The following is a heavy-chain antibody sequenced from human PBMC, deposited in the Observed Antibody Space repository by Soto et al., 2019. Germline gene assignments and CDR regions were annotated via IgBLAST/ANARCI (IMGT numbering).Heavy chain of an antibody. Sequence: PSETLSLTCAVYGGSLSRSYWSWIRQPPGKGHERIGEINHSGSTNYNPSLKSRVTISVDTSKNQFSLKLTSVTAADTAVYYCATTEQYCSGGRCSEYYYYYGMDVWSQGTTVTVSS. V-gene: IGHV4-34*01. CDR2: INHSGST. D-gene: IGHD2-15*01. J-gene: IGHJ6*02. CDR1: GGSLSRSY. CDR3: ATTEQYCSGGRCSEYYYYYGMDV.